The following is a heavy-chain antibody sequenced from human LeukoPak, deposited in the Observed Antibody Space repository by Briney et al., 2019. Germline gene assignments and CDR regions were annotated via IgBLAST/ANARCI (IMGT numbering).Heavy chain of an antibody. V-gene: IGHV1-69*04. Sequence: SVKVSCKASGGTFSSYAISWVRQAPGQGLEWMGRIIPILGIANYAQKFQGRVTITADKSTSTAYMELSSLRSEDTAVYYCASLRIAVADYYFDYWGQGTLVTVSS. CDR2: IIPILGIA. CDR3: ASLRIAVADYYFDY. J-gene: IGHJ4*02. D-gene: IGHD6-19*01. CDR1: GGTFSSYA.